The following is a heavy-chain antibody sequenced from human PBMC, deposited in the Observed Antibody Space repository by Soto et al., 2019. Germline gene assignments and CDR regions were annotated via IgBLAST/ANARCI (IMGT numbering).Heavy chain of an antibody. V-gene: IGHV3-30-3*01. J-gene: IGHJ5*02. CDR2: ISYDGSNK. Sequence: AGGSLRLSCAASGFTFSSYAMHWVRQAPGKGLEWVAVISYDGSNKYYADSVKGRFTISRDNSKNTLYLQMNSLRAEDTAVYYCARHLATMIVVVISWFDPWGQGTLVTVSS. CDR1: GFTFSSYA. D-gene: IGHD3-22*01. CDR3: ARHLATMIVVVISWFDP.